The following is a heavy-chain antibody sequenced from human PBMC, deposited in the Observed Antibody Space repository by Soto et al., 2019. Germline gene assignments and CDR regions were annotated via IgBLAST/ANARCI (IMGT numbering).Heavy chain of an antibody. J-gene: IGHJ5*02. V-gene: IGHV1-3*02. D-gene: IGHD3-3*01. CDR1: GYTFTSYA. Sequence: ASVKVSCKASGYTFTSYAMHWVRQAPGQRLEWMGWSNAGNGNTKYSQEFQGRVTMTRDTSISTAYMELSRLRSDDTAVYYCARPITIFGVGTQDNWFDPWGQGTLITVSS. CDR2: SNAGNGNT. CDR3: ARPITIFGVGTQDNWFDP.